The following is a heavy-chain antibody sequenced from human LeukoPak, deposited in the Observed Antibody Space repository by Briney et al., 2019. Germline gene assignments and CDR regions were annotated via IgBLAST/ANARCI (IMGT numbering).Heavy chain of an antibody. Sequence: GGSLSLSCEASGLTFSNYAMSWVRQAPGKGLEWVSTITASAASTYYTDSVRGRFTISRDNSKSTLYLQMSNLRAEDTAVYYCAKHFGASIGYAFDFWGQGTLVTVSS. D-gene: IGHD5-12*01. J-gene: IGHJ4*02. CDR3: AKHFGASIGYAFDF. CDR2: ITASAAST. V-gene: IGHV3-23*01. CDR1: GLTFSNYA.